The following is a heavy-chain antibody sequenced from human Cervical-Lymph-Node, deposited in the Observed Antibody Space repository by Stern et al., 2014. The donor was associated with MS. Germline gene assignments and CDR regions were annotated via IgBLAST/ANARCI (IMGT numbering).Heavy chain of an antibody. CDR1: GFTFRNAW. D-gene: IGHD1-26*01. V-gene: IGHV3-15*01. CDR2: IKSKTDGGTT. J-gene: IGHJ6*02. CDR3: TTLDRSYPYYYYGMDV. Sequence: EVQLVQSGGGLVKPGGSVRISCAASGFTFRNAWMTWIRQAPGKGLEWVGRIKSKTDGGTTDYAAPVKGRFTISRDDSKNTLYLQMNSLKTEDTAVYYCTTLDRSYPYYYYGMDVWGQGTTVTVSS.